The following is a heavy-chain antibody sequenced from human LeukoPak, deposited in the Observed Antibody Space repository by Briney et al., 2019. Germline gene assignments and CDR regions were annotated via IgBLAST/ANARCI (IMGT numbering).Heavy chain of an antibody. CDR1: GITFRSTA. CDR2: ISGSGTGT. J-gene: IGHJ4*02. D-gene: IGHD5-18*01. Sequence: GGSLRLSCGASGITFRSTAMSWVRQAPGKGLEWVSGISGSGTGTDYADSVKGRFTISRDNFKNTLYLQMNSLRAEDTAVYYCAKDDGYVWGQGTLVTVSS. V-gene: IGHV3-23*01. CDR3: AKDDGYV.